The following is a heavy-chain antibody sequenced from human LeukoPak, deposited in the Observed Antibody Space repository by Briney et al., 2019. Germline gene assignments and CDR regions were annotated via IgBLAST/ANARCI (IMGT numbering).Heavy chain of an antibody. D-gene: IGHD2-8*01. CDR2: INSDGRGT. V-gene: IGHV3-74*01. CDR3: ARQFCTSTTCPNDY. CDR1: GLTFSSYW. Sequence: GGSLRLSCAASGLTFSSYWMHWVRQAPGKGLVWVSLINSDGRGTKNADSVKGRFTISRDNAKNTLYLQMNSLRAEDTAVYYCARQFCTSTTCPNDYWGQGTLVTVPS. J-gene: IGHJ4*02.